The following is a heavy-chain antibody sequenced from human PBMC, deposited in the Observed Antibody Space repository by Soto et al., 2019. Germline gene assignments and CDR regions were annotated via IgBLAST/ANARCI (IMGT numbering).Heavy chain of an antibody. J-gene: IGHJ4*02. CDR1: GFPFREFG. Sequence: QVQLVESGGGVVQPGRSVRLSCVASGFPFREFGMHWVRQAPGKGLEWVALISYDGSDYADSVKGRFTISRDDSRDTLFLHMDNLRPEDTGVYYCARRWNYYLDFWGQGTLVAVSS. D-gene: IGHD1-1*01. CDR3: ARRWNYYLDF. CDR2: ISYDGSD. V-gene: IGHV3-33*05.